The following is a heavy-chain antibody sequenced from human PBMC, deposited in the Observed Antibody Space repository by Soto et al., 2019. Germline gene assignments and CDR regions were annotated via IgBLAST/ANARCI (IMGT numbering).Heavy chain of an antibody. D-gene: IGHD3-10*01. CDR2: IYYGGST. CDR1: GGSISSGDYS. V-gene: IGHV4-30-2*01. Sequence: SETLSLTCAVSGGSISSGDYSWNWIRQPPGKGLEWIGYIYYGGSTYYNPSLQSRVTISRDYARNSLYLQMDSLRVEDTAVYYCVRGGAARPDYWGQGTLVTVSS. CDR3: VRGGAARPDY. J-gene: IGHJ4*02.